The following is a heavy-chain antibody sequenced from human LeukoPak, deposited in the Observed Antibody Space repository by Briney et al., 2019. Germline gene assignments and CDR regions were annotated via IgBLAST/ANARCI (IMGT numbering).Heavy chain of an antibody. CDR3: ARDLGTTNYYFDR. Sequence: GGSLRLSCSASGFTFSDFGLHWVRQAPGKGLEWLAVIWYDGSKRYYADSVKGRFTISRDDSKNTVFLQMTSLRVDDTAVYYCARDLGTTNYYFDRWGQGTLVTVSS. CDR1: GFTFSDFG. V-gene: IGHV3-33*01. J-gene: IGHJ4*02. CDR2: IWYDGSKR. D-gene: IGHD7-27*01.